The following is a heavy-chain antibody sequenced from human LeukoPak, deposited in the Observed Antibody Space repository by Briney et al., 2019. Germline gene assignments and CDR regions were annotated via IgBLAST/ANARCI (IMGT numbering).Heavy chain of an antibody. V-gene: IGHV1-2*02. CDR2: INPNSGVT. Sequence: ASVKVSCKASRYTFTGYYMHWVRQAPGQGLEWMGWINPNSGVTDYAQNFQGRVTMTRDTSTSTVYMELSSLRSEDTAVYYCARSYSYGSRPFFDYWGQGTLVTVSS. D-gene: IGHD5-18*01. CDR1: RYTFTGYY. J-gene: IGHJ4*02. CDR3: ARSYSYGSRPFFDY.